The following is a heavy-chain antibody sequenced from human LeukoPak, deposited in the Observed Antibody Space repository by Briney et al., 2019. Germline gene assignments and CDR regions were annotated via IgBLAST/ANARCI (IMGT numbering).Heavy chain of an antibody. V-gene: IGHV4-59*01. CDR1: GGSISRFY. Sequence: KPSETLSLTCTVSGGSISRFYWSWIRQPPGKGLEWIGHIHYSGSTNYNPSLKSRVTMSADTSKNQFSLRLSSVTAADTAVYYCARATGSYSYMDVWGKGATVTVSS. D-gene: IGHD1-26*01. J-gene: IGHJ6*03. CDR3: ARATGSYSYMDV. CDR2: IHYSGST.